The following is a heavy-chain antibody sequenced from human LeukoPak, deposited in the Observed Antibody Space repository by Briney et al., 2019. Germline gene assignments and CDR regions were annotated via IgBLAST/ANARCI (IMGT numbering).Heavy chain of an antibody. CDR2: IYYSGST. V-gene: IGHV4-31*03. Sequence: SETLSLTCTVSGGSISSGGYYWSWIRQHPGKGLEWIGYIYYSGSTYYNPSLKSRVTISVDTSKNQFSLKLSSVTAADTAVYYCARDRGYYDSSGPEYFQHWGQGTLVTVSS. D-gene: IGHD3-22*01. CDR1: GGSISSGGYY. CDR3: ARDRGYYDSSGPEYFQH. J-gene: IGHJ1*01.